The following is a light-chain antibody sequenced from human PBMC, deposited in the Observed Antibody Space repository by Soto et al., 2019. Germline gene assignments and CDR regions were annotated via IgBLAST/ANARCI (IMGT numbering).Light chain of an antibody. V-gene: IGKV3-11*01. CDR3: QECSHGVT. J-gene: IGKJ3*01. CDR1: QSVGRS. Sequence: EIVLTQSPATLSLSPGERAVLSCWASQSVGRSLAWYQQKPGQAPSLLIYSASERPPVIPARFSASGCGTYFTLTIGSLEPEYFAVYYCQECSHGVTFGPGTKVDI. CDR2: SAS.